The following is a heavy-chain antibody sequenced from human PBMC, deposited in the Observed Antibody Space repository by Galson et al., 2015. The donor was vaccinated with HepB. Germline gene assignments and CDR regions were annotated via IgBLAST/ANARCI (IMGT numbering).Heavy chain of an antibody. J-gene: IGHJ6*02. Sequence: SLRLSCAASGFTFSSYAMHWVRQAPGKGLEWVAVISYDGSNKYYADSVKGRFTISRDNSKNTLYLQMNSLRAEDTAVYYCARDRYCSGGSCYSGGHYYYYGMDVWGQGTTVTVSS. CDR3: ARDRYCSGGSCYSGGHYYYYGMDV. CDR2: ISYDGSNK. V-gene: IGHV3-30-3*01. D-gene: IGHD2-15*01. CDR1: GFTFSSYA.